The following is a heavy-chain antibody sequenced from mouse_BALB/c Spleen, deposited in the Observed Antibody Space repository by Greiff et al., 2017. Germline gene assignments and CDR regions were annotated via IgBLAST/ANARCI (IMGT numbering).Heavy chain of an antibody. CDR1: GFTFSSFE. CDR2: ISSGSSTI. CDR3: AREGYGYVDY. V-gene: IGHV5-17*02. D-gene: IGHD2-14*01. J-gene: IGHJ2*01. Sequence: EVQRVESGGGLVQPGGSRKLSCAASGFTFSSFEMHWVRQSPEKGLEWVAYISSGSSTIYYADTVKGRFTITRDNPKNTLFLQMTSLRSEDMAMYYCAREGYGYVDYWGQGTTLTVSS.